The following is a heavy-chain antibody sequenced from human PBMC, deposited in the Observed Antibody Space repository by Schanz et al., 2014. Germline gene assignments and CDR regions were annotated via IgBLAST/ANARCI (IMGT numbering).Heavy chain of an antibody. CDR3: AMSIAEYIDY. Sequence: QVQLQQWGAGLLKPSETLSLTCAVYGGSFRGYWWTWLRQPPGKGLEWIGEIIHSGSTNYSPSLKSRDTISVDTSKNQFSRKLSSVTAADTAVYYCAMSIAEYIDYWGQGTLVTVSS. V-gene: IGHV4-34*12. CDR1: GGSFRGYW. J-gene: IGHJ4*02. CDR2: IIHSGST. D-gene: IGHD6-6*01.